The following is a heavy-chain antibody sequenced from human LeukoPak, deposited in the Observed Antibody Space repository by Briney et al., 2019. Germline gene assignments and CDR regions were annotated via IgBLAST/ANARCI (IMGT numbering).Heavy chain of an antibody. CDR2: ISGSGDRT. V-gene: IGHV3-23*01. CDR1: GFTYVNHA. D-gene: IGHD3-22*01. CDR3: ARDKGVDNSGYYNGFFDF. Sequence: GGSLRLSCAASGFTYVNHAMSRVRRAPGKGLDWVSGISGSGDRTHYADSVKGRFTISRDNSKNSMYLQMNSLRAEDTAVYYCARDKGVDNSGYYNGFFDFWGQGTLVTVSS. J-gene: IGHJ4*02.